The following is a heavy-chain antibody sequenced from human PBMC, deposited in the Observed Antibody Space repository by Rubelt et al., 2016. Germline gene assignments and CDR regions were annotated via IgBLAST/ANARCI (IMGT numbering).Heavy chain of an antibody. CDR1: GFTFNSYT. J-gene: IGHJ6*02. CDR3: ARLLRYSYEEYHYGMDV. CDR2: ISYDGSGK. D-gene: IGHD6-13*01. V-gene: IGHV3-30*04. Sequence: GGGVVQPGRSLRLSCAAPGFTFNSYTMHWFRQAPGKGLEWVAVISYDGSGKYSADSVKGRFTISRDNSKNTLYLQMNSLRAEDTAVYYCARLLRYSYEEYHYGMDVWGQGTTVTVSS.